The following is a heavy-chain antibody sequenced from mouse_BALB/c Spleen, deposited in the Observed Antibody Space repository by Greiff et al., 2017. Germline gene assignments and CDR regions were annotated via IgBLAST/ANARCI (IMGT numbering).Heavy chain of an antibody. CDR2: ISDGGSYT. CDR3: ARGDYRYDEAY. D-gene: IGHD2-14*01. CDR1: GFTFSDYY. J-gene: IGHJ3*01. Sequence: EVKLVESGGGLVKPGGSLKLTCAASGFTFSDYYMYWVRQTPEKRLEWVATISDGGSYTYYPDSVKGRFTISRDNAKNNLYLQMSSLKSEDTAMYYCARGDYRYDEAYWGQGTLVTVSA. V-gene: IGHV5-4*02.